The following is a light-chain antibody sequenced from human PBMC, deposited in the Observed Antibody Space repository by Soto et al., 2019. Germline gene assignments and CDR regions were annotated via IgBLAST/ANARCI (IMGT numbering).Light chain of an antibody. CDR3: SSYTSSQAYV. J-gene: IGLJ1*01. CDR2: EVS. CDR1: GSDVGDYDY. Sequence: QSVLTQPPSVRGSPGESTSISCTGTGSDVGDYDYVSWYQHHPGKSPNLLIYEVSNRPSGVSNRFSGHKYGNTASLTISGLQAEDEADYFCSSYTSSQAYVFGTGSQVTVL. V-gene: IGLV2-14*01.